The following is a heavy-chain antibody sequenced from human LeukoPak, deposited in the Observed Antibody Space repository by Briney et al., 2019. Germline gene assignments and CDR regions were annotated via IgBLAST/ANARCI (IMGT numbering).Heavy chain of an antibody. V-gene: IGHV3-30*02. CDR1: GFTFTFSTSG. CDR2: IQYDDSEK. J-gene: IGHJ4*02. CDR3: AKEGGTVEKREFDY. Sequence: PGGSLRLSCAASGFTFTFSTSGMHWVRQAPGKGLEWVAFIQYDDSEKSYADSVKGRCTTSRDNSKNTVYLQMNSLRAEDKAVYYCAKEGGTVEKREFDYWGQGTLVTVSS. D-gene: IGHD1-7*01.